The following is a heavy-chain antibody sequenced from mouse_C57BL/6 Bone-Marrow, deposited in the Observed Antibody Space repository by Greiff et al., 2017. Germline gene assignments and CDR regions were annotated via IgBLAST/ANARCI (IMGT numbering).Heavy chain of an antibody. D-gene: IGHD2-4*01. CDR1: GYTFTSYT. V-gene: IGHV1-4*01. CDR2: INPSSGYT. CDR3: ARGDYDVAWFAY. Sequence: VQLQQSGAELARPGASVKMSCKASGYTFTSYTMHWVKQRPGQGLEWIGYINPSSGYTKYNQKSKDKATLTAAKSSSTAYMQLSSLTSEDSAVYYCARGDYDVAWFAYWGQGTLVTGSA. J-gene: IGHJ3*01.